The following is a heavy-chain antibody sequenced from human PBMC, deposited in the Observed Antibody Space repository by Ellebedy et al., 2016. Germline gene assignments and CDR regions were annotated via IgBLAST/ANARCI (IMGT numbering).Heavy chain of an antibody. Sequence: GESLKISXAASGFTFSSYGMHWVRQAPGKGLEWVAVISYDGSNKYYADSVKGRFTISRDNSKNTLYLQMNSLRAEDTAVYYCAKDQYPIVVVVVATPSGGMDVWGQGTTVTVSS. D-gene: IGHD2-15*01. V-gene: IGHV3-30*18. J-gene: IGHJ6*02. CDR1: GFTFSSYG. CDR2: ISYDGSNK. CDR3: AKDQYPIVVVVVATPSGGMDV.